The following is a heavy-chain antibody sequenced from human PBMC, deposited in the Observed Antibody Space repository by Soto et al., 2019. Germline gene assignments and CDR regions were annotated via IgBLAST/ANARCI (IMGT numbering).Heavy chain of an antibody. CDR1: GSSFTSNNW. D-gene: IGHD1-7*01. CDR2: IYRTGST. J-gene: IGHJ4*02. CDR3: ASRDPGTSVDY. V-gene: IGHV4-4*02. Sequence: SETLSLTCAVSGSSFTSNNWWTWVRQPPGQGLEWIGEIYRTGSTNYNPSLKSRVTISLDKSENQFSLKVTSLTAADTAVYYCASRDPGTSVDYWGQGTLVTVSS.